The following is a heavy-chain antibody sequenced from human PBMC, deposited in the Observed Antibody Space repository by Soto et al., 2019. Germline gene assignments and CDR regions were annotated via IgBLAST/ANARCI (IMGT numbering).Heavy chain of an antibody. Sequence: QVQLVQSGGEVKKPGASVKVSCKASGYTFTSYGITWVRQAPGQGLEWLGWISAYNGDTKYAQKVQDRVTMTTDTSRSTAYMELRSLRSDDTAGYYCARDLGYASSLLFDRWGQGTLVNVSS. CDR2: ISAYNGDT. V-gene: IGHV1-18*04. CDR3: ARDLGYASSLLFDR. CDR1: GYTFTSYG. D-gene: IGHD6-13*01. J-gene: IGHJ4*02.